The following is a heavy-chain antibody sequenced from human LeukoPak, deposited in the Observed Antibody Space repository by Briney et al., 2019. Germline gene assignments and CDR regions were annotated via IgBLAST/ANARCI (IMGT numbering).Heavy chain of an antibody. V-gene: IGHV3-23*01. D-gene: IGHD6-13*01. Sequence: GGSLRLSCAASGFTFSSYAMSWVRQAPGKGLEWVSAISGSGGSTYYADSVKGRFTISRDNSKNTLYLQMNSLRAEDTAVYYCARDIAAAGNFDYWGQGTLVTVSS. CDR1: GFTFSSYA. CDR2: ISGSGGST. J-gene: IGHJ4*02. CDR3: ARDIAAAGNFDY.